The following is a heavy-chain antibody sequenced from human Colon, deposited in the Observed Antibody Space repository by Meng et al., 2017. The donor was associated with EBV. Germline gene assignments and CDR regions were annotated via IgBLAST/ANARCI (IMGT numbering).Heavy chain of an antibody. D-gene: IGHD2-21*01. CDR1: GGSMSSGNYY. CDR3: ASFDHIPRRNYFDY. Sequence: ESGPGPVEPSQTLSPTCTVSGGSMSSGNYYWSWIRQPPGKGLEWIGYIHHSGSAYYNPSLKSRVSISVDTSKNQFSLNLNSMTAADTAVYYCASFDHIPRRNYFDYWGQGTLVTVSS. CDR2: IHHSGSA. J-gene: IGHJ4*02. V-gene: IGHV4-30-4*01.